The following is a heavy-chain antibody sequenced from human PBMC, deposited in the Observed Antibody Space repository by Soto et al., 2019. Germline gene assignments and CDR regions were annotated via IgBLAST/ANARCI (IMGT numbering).Heavy chain of an antibody. J-gene: IGHJ5*02. Sequence: QLQLQESGPGLVKPSETLSLTCTVSGGSISSRGYYWGWIRQPPGKGLEWIGTIYYSGSTYYNPSLKSRVTIPVDTSKNQFSLKLSSVTAADTAVYYCATSNWFDPWGQGTRVTVSS. V-gene: IGHV4-39*01. CDR3: ATSNWFDP. CDR2: IYYSGST. CDR1: GGSISSRGYY.